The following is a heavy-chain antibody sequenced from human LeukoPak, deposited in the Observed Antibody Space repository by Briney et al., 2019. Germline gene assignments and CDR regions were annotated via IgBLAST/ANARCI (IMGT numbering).Heavy chain of an antibody. Sequence: PGGSLRLSCEASGFTFSSYGMHWVRQAPGKGLEWVAFIQYDGNNKYYADSVKGRFTISRDNSKNTLYLQMNSLRTEDTAVYYCAKDFAKYCSGGCDFQDWGQGTLVTVSS. J-gene: IGHJ1*01. CDR1: GFTFSSYG. D-gene: IGHD2-15*01. CDR2: IQYDGNNK. V-gene: IGHV3-30*02. CDR3: AKDFAKYCSGGCDFQD.